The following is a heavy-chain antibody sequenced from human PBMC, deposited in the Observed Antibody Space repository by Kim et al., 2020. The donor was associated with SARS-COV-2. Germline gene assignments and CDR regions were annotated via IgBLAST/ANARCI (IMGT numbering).Heavy chain of an antibody. J-gene: IGHJ4*02. CDR3: AGAYPGFFDY. V-gene: IGHV4-4*09. D-gene: IGHD2-2*01. Sequence: STNDNPSLKRRVTISVDTSKNQFALKLSSATAADTAVEYCAGAYPGFFDYWGQGTLVTVSS. CDR2: ST.